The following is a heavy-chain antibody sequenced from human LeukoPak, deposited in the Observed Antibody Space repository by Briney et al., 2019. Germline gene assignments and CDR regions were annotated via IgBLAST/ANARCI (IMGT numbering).Heavy chain of an antibody. V-gene: IGHV3-49*04. CDR1: GFTIGDYA. Sequence: GGSLRLSCTASGFTIGDYAMSWVRQAPGKGLEWVGFIRSKAYGGTTEYAASVKGRFTISRDDSKSIAYLQMNSLKTEDTAVYYCTRARSYYDSSGYATEYFQHWGQGTLVTVSS. CDR2: IRSKAYGGTT. D-gene: IGHD3-22*01. CDR3: TRARSYYDSSGYATEYFQH. J-gene: IGHJ1*01.